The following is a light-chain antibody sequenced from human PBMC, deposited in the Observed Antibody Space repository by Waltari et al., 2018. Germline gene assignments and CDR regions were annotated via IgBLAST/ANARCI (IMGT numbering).Light chain of an antibody. CDR2: EVF. CDR3: HSHRKRDTWV. J-gene: IGLJ2*01. CDR1: SSDVGGFNY. Sequence: QSALTQPASVSGSPGQSITISCTGTSSDVGGFNYVPWYQHHPGKAPNLIIYEVFNRPSGVSNRFSGSKSGNTASLTISGLQAEDEADYYCHSHRKRDTWVFGGGTKLTVL. V-gene: IGLV2-14*01.